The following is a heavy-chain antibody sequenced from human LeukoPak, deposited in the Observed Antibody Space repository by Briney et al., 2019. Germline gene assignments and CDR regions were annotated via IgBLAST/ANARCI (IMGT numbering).Heavy chain of an antibody. CDR3: TTELDVRPNHY. D-gene: IGHD1-14*01. Sequence: GGSLRLSCAASGLTFSNAWMSWVRQAPGKGLEWVGRIKRKSDGGTTEYAAPVKGRFTISRDDSKNTLYLQMKSLKSEDTAVYYCTTELDVRPNHYWGQGTLVTVSS. V-gene: IGHV3-15*01. J-gene: IGHJ4*02. CDR2: IKRKSDGGTT. CDR1: GLTFSNAW.